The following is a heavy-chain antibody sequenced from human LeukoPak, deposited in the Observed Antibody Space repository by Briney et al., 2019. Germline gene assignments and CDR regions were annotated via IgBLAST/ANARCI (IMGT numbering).Heavy chain of an antibody. CDR3: ARGGGITIFGGLTVGYFDY. D-gene: IGHD3-3*01. Sequence: TLSLTCSVSGGSVSSGGHYWSWLRQLPGKGPEWIGYIFDSGNPNPNDGGNTYYNVSLLSRVAIRVDTSKNQFSLRLKSVTAADTAVYYCARGGGITIFGGLTVGYFDYWGKGILVTVSS. CDR2: IFDSGNPNPNDGGNT. V-gene: IGHV4-31*03. J-gene: IGHJ4*02. CDR1: GGSVSSGGHY.